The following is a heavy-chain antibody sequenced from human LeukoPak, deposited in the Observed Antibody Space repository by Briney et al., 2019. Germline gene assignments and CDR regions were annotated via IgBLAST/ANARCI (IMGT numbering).Heavy chain of an antibody. CDR3: ARVGAGWDY. CDR1: GYMFISYY. D-gene: IGHD1-26*01. V-gene: IGHV1-46*01. Sequence: GASVKVSCKASGYMFISYYIHRVRQAPGQGLEWMGIIHPSGGSTSYAQKFQGRVTMTRDMSTSTVYMELSSLRSEDTAVYYCARVGAGWDYWGQGTLVTVSS. J-gene: IGHJ4*02. CDR2: IHPSGGST.